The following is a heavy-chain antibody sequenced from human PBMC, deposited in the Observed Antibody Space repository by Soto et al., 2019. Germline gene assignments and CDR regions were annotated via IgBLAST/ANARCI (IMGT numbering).Heavy chain of an antibody. V-gene: IGHV3-33*01. CDR2: IYHDGSNK. CDR3: ASRVGAVXY. J-gene: IGHJ4*02. D-gene: IGHD3-16*01. Sequence: SLNLSCATRSIPFLSFVMHWVRQAPGKGLGWVAVIYHDGSNKYYADSVKGRFTISRDNSKRTLYLQMNSLRAEDTAVYYCASRVGAVXYWGQGT. CDR1: SIPFLSFV.